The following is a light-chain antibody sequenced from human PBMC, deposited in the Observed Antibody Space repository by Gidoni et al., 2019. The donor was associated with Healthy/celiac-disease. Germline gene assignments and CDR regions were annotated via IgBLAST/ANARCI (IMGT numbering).Light chain of an antibody. J-gene: IGLJ2*01. V-gene: IGLV3-1*01. CDR3: QAWDSSTHVV. Sequence: SYELTQPPSVAVSPGQTASITCSGDKLGAKYACWYQQKPGQSPVLVIYQDSQRPSGIPERFSGSNSGNTATLTISGTQAMDEADYYCQAWDSSTHVVFGGGTKLTVL. CDR2: QDS. CDR1: KLGAKY.